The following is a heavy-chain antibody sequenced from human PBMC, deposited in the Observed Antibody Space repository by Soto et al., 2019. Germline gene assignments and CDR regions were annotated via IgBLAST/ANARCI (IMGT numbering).Heavy chain of an antibody. J-gene: IGHJ5*02. CDR2: IYATGTT. Sequence: SETLSLTCTVSGASISGFYWSWFRKSAGKGLEWIGRIYATGTTDYNPSLKSRVMMSVDTSKKQFSLKLRSVTAADTAVYYCVRDGTKTLRDWFDTWGQGTSV. CDR3: VRDGTKTLRDWFDT. D-gene: IGHD1-1*01. V-gene: IGHV4-4*07. CDR1: GASISGFY.